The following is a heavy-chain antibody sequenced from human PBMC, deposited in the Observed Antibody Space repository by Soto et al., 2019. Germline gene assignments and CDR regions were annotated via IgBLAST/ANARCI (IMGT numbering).Heavy chain of an antibody. D-gene: IGHD3-9*01. J-gene: IGHJ4*02. CDR2: INPNSGGT. CDR1: GYTFIRYG. CDR3: AREYYDILTGYYLGFDY. Sequence: GASVKVSCKASGYTFIRYGITWVRQAPGQGLEWMGWINPNSGGTNYAQKFQGWVTMTRDTSISTAYMELSRLRSDDTAVYYCAREYYDILTGYYLGFDYWGQGTLVTVSS. V-gene: IGHV1-2*04.